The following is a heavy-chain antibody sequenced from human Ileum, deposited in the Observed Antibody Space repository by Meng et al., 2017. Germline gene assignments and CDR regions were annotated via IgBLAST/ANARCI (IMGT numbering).Heavy chain of an antibody. Sequence: GESLKISCASSGFTFSNYWMTWVRQAPGKGQEWVANIKEDGRETYYVDSVKGRFTVSRDNAKNSLYLQMNSLRVEDTAVYYCARESRSIGYWGQGTLVTVSS. CDR1: GFTFSNYW. CDR3: ARESRSIGY. V-gene: IGHV3-7*01. CDR2: IKEDGRET. J-gene: IGHJ4*02. D-gene: IGHD1-26*01.